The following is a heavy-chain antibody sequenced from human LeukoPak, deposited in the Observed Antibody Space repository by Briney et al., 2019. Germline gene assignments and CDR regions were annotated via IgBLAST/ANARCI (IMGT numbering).Heavy chain of an antibody. CDR3: AREGRSSTPGY. D-gene: IGHD2-15*01. CDR1: GGSISGYY. CDR2: ISGSGST. V-gene: IGHV4-4*07. J-gene: IGHJ4*02. Sequence: SETLSLTCAVSGGSISGYYWSWIRQPAGKGLEWMGRISGSGSTDYDPSLRSRVTMSVDTSKNQFSLKLTSVTAADTAVYYCAREGRSSTPGYWGQGTLVTVSS.